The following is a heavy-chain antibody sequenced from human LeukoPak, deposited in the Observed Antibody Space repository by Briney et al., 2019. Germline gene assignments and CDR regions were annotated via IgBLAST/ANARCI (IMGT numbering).Heavy chain of an antibody. CDR1: GFTSGSYW. Sequence: GSLRLSCAASGFTSGSYWMSWVRQAPGKGLEWVANIKQDGSEKYYVDSVRGRFTISRDNAKNSLYLQMNSLRAEDTAVYYCARDRGSSGWYEFDYWGQGTLVTVFS. J-gene: IGHJ4*02. CDR2: IKQDGSEK. CDR3: ARDRGSSGWYEFDY. D-gene: IGHD6-19*01. V-gene: IGHV3-7*01.